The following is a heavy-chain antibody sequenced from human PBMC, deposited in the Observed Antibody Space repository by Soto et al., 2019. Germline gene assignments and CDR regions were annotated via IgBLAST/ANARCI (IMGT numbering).Heavy chain of an antibody. V-gene: IGHV2-5*02. CDR2: LYWDGAE. CDR1: GFSFSTIGVG. CDR3: AHRRNYDFWSS. J-gene: IGHJ5*01. Sequence: QITLKESGPTLVKPTQTLTLTCTFSGFSFSTIGVGVGWIRQPPGKALEWLALLYWDGAERYSKSLESRLSITHDTSTNQVVLTLTNMDPADTATYYCAHRRNYDFWSSWGQGTLVTVSS. D-gene: IGHD3-3*01.